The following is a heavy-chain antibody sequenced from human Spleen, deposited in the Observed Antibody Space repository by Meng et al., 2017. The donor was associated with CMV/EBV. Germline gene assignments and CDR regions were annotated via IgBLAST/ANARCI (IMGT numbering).Heavy chain of an antibody. CDR1: EFTFSSHW. CDR3: AIDPHFGALDH. J-gene: IGHJ4*02. D-gene: IGHD3-10*01. V-gene: IGHV3-7*01. Sequence: GESLKISCVVSEFTFSSHWMTWVRQGPGKGLEWLANINPDATVRNYLGSVKGRFTISRNKPKNSVYVQMNSLRAADTAVYYCAIDPHFGALDHWGQGTLVTVSS. CDR2: INPDATVR.